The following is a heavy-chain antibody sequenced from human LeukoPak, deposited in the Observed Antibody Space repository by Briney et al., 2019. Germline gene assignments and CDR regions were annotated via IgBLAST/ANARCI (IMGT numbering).Heavy chain of an antibody. CDR1: GYTFTGYY. J-gene: IGHJ4*02. Sequence: ASVKVSCKASGYTFTGYYMHWVRQAPGQGLEWMGRINPNSGGTNYAQKFQGRVTVTRDTSISTAYMELSRLRSDDTAVYYCARDVSSYADFDYWGQGTLVTVSS. D-gene: IGHD2-2*01. V-gene: IGHV1-2*06. CDR3: ARDVSSYADFDY. CDR2: INPNSGGT.